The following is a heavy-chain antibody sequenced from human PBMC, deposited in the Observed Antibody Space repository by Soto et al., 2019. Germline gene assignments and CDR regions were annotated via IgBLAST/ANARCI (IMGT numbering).Heavy chain of an antibody. CDR2: ISGSGGST. CDR3: AKDLSTIFGVVIAIDY. D-gene: IGHD3-3*01. Sequence: PGGSLRLSCAASGFTFSSYSMNWVRQAPGKGLEWVSAISGSGGSTYYADSVKGRFTISRDNSKNTLYLQMNSLRAEDTAVYYCAKDLSTIFGVVIAIDYWGQGTLVTVSS. CDR1: GFTFSSYS. J-gene: IGHJ4*02. V-gene: IGHV3-23*01.